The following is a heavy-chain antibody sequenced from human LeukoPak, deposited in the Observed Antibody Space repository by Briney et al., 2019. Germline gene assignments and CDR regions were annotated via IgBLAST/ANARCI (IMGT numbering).Heavy chain of an antibody. V-gene: IGHV3-48*02. D-gene: IGHD3-22*01. CDR3: ARDGTIVVAPLGFFDY. J-gene: IGHJ4*02. CDR1: GFTYSSYS. CDR2: ISSSSSTI. Sequence: GGSLRLSCAASGFTYSSYSMNWVRQAPGKGLEWVSYISSSSSTIYYADSVKGRFTISRDNAKNSLYLQMNSLRDEDTAVYYCARDGTIVVAPLGFFDYWGQGTLVTVSS.